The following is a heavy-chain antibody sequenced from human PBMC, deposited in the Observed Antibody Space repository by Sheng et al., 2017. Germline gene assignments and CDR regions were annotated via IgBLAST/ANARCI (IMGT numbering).Heavy chain of an antibody. D-gene: IGHD1-26*01. J-gene: IGHJ5*02. CDR2: ISGSGGST. V-gene: IGHV3-23*04. CDR1: GFTFSSYG. Sequence: EVQLVESGGGLVQPGGTLRLSCAASGFTFSSYGMSWVRQAPGKGLEWVSAISGSGGSTYYADSVKGRFTISRDNSKNTLYLQMNSLRAEDTAVYYCAKDLLWELLEEWFDPWGQGTLVTVSS. CDR3: AKDLLWELLEEWFDP.